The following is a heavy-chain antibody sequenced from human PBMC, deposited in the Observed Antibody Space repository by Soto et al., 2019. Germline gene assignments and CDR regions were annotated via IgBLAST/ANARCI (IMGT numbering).Heavy chain of an antibody. Sequence: GGSLRLSCAASGFTFDDYAMHWVRQAPGKGLEWVSGISWNSGIIDYADSVKGRFTISRDNAKNSLYLQMNSLRAEDTALYYCAKDQSSGYGWGNFDYWGQGTLVTVSS. V-gene: IGHV3-9*01. CDR2: ISWNSGII. J-gene: IGHJ4*02. CDR1: GFTFDDYA. CDR3: AKDQSSGYGWGNFDY. D-gene: IGHD5-12*01.